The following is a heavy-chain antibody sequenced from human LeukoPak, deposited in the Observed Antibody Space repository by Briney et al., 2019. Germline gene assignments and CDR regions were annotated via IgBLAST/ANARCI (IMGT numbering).Heavy chain of an antibody. CDR2: IFYTGST. CDR3: ARKYPDHWFDP. J-gene: IGHJ5*02. D-gene: IGHD6-6*01. V-gene: IGHV4-30-4*01. Sequence: PSETLSLTCTVSGGSITCGNYYWSWIRQPPGKGLEWIGYIFYTGSTNYSPFLKSRVSISVDTFKNQFSLKLSSVTAADTAVYYCARKYPDHWFDPWGQGTLVTVSS. CDR1: GGSITCGNYY.